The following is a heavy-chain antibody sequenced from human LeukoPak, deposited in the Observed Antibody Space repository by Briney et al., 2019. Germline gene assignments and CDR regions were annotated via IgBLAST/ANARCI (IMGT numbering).Heavy chain of an antibody. Sequence: PSETLSLTCAVSGYSISSGYYWGWIRQPPGKGLEWIGSIYHSGSTYYNPSLKSRVTISVDTSKNQFSLKLSSVTAADTAVYYCARTNIIVDTDNWFDPWGQGTLVTVSS. D-gene: IGHD5-18*01. CDR3: ARTNIIVDTDNWFDP. V-gene: IGHV4-38-2*01. J-gene: IGHJ5*02. CDR1: GYSISSGYY. CDR2: IYHSGST.